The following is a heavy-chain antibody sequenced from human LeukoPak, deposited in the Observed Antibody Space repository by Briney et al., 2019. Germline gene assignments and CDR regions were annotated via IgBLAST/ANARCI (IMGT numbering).Heavy chain of an antibody. CDR1: GGSISSYY. CDR2: IYTSGST. CDR3: ARSGSYAPVDY. D-gene: IGHD1-26*01. Sequence: SETLSLTCTVSGGSISSYYWSWIRQPAGKGLEWIGRIYTSGSTNYNPSLNSRVPMSVDTAKNQFSLKLSSVTAADSAVYYCARSGSYAPVDYWGQGTLVSVSS. V-gene: IGHV4-4*07. J-gene: IGHJ4*02.